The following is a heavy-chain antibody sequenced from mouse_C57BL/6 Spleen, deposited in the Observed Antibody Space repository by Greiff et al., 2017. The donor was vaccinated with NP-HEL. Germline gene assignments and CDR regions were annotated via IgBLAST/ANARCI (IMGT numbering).Heavy chain of an antibody. J-gene: IGHJ4*01. Sequence: VQLQQSGAELVRPGASVTLSCKASGYTFTDYEMHWVKQTPVHGLEWIGAIDPETGGTAYNQKFKGKAILTADKSSSTAYMVLRSLTSEDSAVYYCTGLPQDYAMDYWGQGTSVTVSS. CDR2: IDPETGGT. CDR1: GYTFTDYE. V-gene: IGHV1-15*01. CDR3: TGLPQDYAMDY. D-gene: IGHD3-1*01.